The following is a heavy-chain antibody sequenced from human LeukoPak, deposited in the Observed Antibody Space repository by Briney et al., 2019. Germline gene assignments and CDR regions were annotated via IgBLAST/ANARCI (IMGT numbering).Heavy chain of an antibody. J-gene: IGHJ6*02. V-gene: IGHV3-48*01. CDR2: ISSSSSTI. D-gene: IGHD2-2*01. CDR1: GFTFSSYS. Sequence: GGSLRLSCAASGFTFSSYSMNWVRQAPGKGLEWVSYISSSSSTIYYADSVKGRFTISRDNAKNSLYLQMNSLRAEDTAAYYCARADCSSTSCYDYYYYGMDVWGQGTTITVSS. CDR3: ARADCSSTSCYDYYYYGMDV.